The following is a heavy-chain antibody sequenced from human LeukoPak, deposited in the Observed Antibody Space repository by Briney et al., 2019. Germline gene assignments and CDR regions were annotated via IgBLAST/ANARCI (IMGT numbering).Heavy chain of an antibody. CDR1: GGSFSGYY. CDR3: AREGLGIALPIDY. V-gene: IGHV4-34*01. D-gene: IGHD7-27*01. CDR2: INHSGST. J-gene: IGHJ4*02. Sequence: PSESLSLTCAVSGGSFSGYYWSWIRQPPGKGLEWIGEINHSGSTNYNPSLKSRVTISVDTSKNQFSLKLSSVTAADTSVYYCAREGLGIALPIDYWGQGTLVTVSS.